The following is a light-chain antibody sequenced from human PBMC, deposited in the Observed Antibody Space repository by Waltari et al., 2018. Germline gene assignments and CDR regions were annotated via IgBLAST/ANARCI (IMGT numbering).Light chain of an antibody. J-gene: IGKJ1*01. Sequence: EIVLTQSPVTLSLSPGERATLSCRASQSVDKYLAWYQQKPGQAPRLLIYHTSTRATGIPDRVNGSGFGTGFSITITRPEPEDFEVYYWQKYNSLPAPFGQGTKVEVK. CDR3: QKYNSLPAP. CDR1: QSVDKY. V-gene: IGKV3-20*01. CDR2: HTS.